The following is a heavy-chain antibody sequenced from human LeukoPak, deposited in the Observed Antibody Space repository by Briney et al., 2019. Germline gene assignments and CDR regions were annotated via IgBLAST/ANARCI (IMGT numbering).Heavy chain of an antibody. CDR2: IKPDGSEK. CDR1: GFTFSDNL. J-gene: IGHJ4*02. CDR3: TKGGFATSWYWIY. Sequence: GGSLRLSCAASGFTFSDNLMTWVRQVPGKGLEWVATIKPDGSEKHYVDSARGRFTISRVNAENSLYLQMNNLRVEDTAVYHCTKGGFATSWYWIYWGQGTLVTVSS. V-gene: IGHV3-7*03. D-gene: IGHD2-2*01.